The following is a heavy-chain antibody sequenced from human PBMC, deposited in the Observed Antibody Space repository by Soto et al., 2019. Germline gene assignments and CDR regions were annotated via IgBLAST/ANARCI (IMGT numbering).Heavy chain of an antibody. CDR2: IIPIFGTV. V-gene: IGHV1-69*13. Sequence: SVMVSWKDFGGAFTSYGCSWVRQAPGQGLEWMGGIIPIFGTVKYAQKFQDRVTTTAAESTSTAYVELSSLRSDDMAVFYCASATYFYDGRGGYYYDYWGQ. CDR3: ASATYFYDGRGGYYYDY. CDR1: GGAFTSYG. J-gene: IGHJ4*01. D-gene: IGHD3-22*01.